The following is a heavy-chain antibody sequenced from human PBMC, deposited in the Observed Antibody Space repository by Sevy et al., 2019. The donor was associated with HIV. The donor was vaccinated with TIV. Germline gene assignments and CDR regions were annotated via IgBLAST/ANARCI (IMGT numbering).Heavy chain of an antibody. Sequence: SETLSLTCTVSGDSISNYYWSWIRQPPGKGLEWIGYMYYSGFTNYNPSLKSRVTISVDTSKNQFSPKLSSVTAADTAVYYCARGIVAYYFDYWGQGTLVTVSS. CDR2: MYYSGFT. V-gene: IGHV4-59*01. CDR3: ARGIVAYYFDY. J-gene: IGHJ4*02. D-gene: IGHD5-12*01. CDR1: GDSISNYY.